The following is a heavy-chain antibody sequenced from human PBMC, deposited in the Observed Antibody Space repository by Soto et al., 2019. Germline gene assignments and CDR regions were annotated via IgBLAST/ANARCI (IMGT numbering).Heavy chain of an antibody. D-gene: IGHD6-19*01. CDR2: IIPNSGGT. CDR1: GYTFTGYY. CDR3: ARAGVRVAVAGPEYYYYGMDV. Sequence: ASVKVSCKASGYTFTGYYMHWVRQAPGQGLEWMGWIIPNSGGTNYAQKFQGRVTMSADESTSTAYMELSSLRSEDTAVYYCARAGVRVAVAGPEYYYYGMDVWGQGTTVTVS. J-gene: IGHJ6*02. V-gene: IGHV1-2*02.